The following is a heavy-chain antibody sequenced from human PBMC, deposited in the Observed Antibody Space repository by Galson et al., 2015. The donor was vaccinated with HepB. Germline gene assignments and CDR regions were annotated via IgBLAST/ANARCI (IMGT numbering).Heavy chain of an antibody. J-gene: IGHJ4*02. V-gene: IGHV3-30-3*01. D-gene: IGHD3-22*01. CDR3: VKGSGYIILSRFDY. CDR2: ISYDGSNK. CDR1: GFTFSSYA. Sequence: SLRLSCAASGFTFSSYAMHWVRQAPGKGLEWVAVISYDGSNKYYADSVKGRFTISRDNSKNTLYLQMNSLRAEDTAVYYCVKGSGYIILSRFDYWGQGTLVTASS.